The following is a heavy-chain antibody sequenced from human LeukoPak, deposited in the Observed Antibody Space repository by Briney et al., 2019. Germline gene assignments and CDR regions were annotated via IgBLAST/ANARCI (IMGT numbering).Heavy chain of an antibody. D-gene: IGHD3-10*01. Sequence: SETLSLTCTVSGGSISSYYWSWTRQPPGKGLEWIGYIYYSGSTNYNPSLKSRVTISVDTSKNQFSLKLSSVTAADTAVYYCARQKILGWFGLEAWGQGTLVTVSS. V-gene: IGHV4-59*08. CDR3: ARQKILGWFGLEA. CDR1: GGSISSYY. CDR2: IYYSGST. J-gene: IGHJ4*02.